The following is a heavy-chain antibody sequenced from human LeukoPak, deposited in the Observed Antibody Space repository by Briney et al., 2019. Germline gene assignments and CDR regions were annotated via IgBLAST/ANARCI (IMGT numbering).Heavy chain of an antibody. V-gene: IGHV1-3*01. CDR1: GYTFTSYA. Sequence: GASVKVSCKASGYTFTSYAIHWVRQAPGQRLEWMGWISAGNGNTKYSQNFQGRVTFISNTSATTAFMELSSLRTEVAAVDYCARDSGSGNNDYWGQGTLVTVSS. J-gene: IGHJ4*02. CDR2: ISAGNGNT. D-gene: IGHD1-26*01. CDR3: ARDSGSGNNDY.